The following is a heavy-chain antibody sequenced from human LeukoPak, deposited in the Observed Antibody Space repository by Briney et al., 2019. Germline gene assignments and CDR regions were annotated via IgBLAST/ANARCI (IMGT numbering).Heavy chain of an antibody. Sequence: GGSLRLSCAASGFTFSSYAMSWVRQAPGKGLEWVSYFGWSGTTILYADSVRGRFTVSRDSAKNSLYLQTNSLRDEDSALYYCARDSGSGWSNDYWGQGTLVTVSS. CDR1: GFTFSSYA. J-gene: IGHJ4*02. CDR2: FGWSGTTI. CDR3: ARDSGSGWSNDY. D-gene: IGHD6-19*01. V-gene: IGHV3-48*02.